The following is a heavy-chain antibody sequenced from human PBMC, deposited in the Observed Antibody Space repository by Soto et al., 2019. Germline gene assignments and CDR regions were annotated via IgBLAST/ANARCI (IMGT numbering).Heavy chain of an antibody. J-gene: IGHJ3*02. CDR2: IYSGGST. Sequence: GGSLRLSCAASGFTVSSNYMSWVRQAPGKGLEWVSVIYSGGSTYYADSVKGRFTISRDNSKNTLYLQMNSLRAEDTAVYYCTTDHPVADGAFDIWGQGTMVTVSS. CDR1: GFTVSSNY. CDR3: TTDHPVADGAFDI. D-gene: IGHD2-15*01. V-gene: IGHV3-53*01.